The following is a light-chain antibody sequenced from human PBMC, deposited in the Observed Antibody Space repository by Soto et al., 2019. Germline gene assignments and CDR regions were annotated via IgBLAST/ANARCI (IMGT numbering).Light chain of an antibody. CDR1: SGHYTYT. V-gene: IGLV4-60*03. CDR3: ETWESTTHAV. J-gene: IGLJ7*01. Sequence: QPVLTQSSSASASLGSSVKLTCTLSSGHYTYTIAWHQQQPGKAPRYLMKLEGSGNYNKGSGVPDRFSGSSFGADRYLTITNVQSEDEGDYYCETWESTTHAVFGGGTQLTVL. CDR2: LEGSGNY.